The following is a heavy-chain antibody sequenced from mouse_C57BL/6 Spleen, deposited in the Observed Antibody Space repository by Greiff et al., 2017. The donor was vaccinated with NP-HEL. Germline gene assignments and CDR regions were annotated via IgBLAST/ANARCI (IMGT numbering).Heavy chain of an antibody. J-gene: IGHJ2*01. V-gene: IGHV1-80*01. CDR2: IYPGDGDT. CDR1: GYAFSSYW. Sequence: QVQLQQSGAELVKPGASVKISCKASGYAFSSYWMNWVKQRPGKGLEWIGQIYPGDGDTNYNGKFKGKATLTADKSSSTAYMQLSSLTSEDSAVYFCARRRSYGYDEGFDYWGQGTTLTVSS. CDR3: ARRRSYGYDEGFDY. D-gene: IGHD2-2*01.